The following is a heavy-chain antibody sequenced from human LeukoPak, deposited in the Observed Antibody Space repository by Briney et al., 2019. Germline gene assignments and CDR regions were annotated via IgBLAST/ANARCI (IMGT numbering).Heavy chain of an antibody. CDR3: SRLLPSRPDFYFDY. CDR1: GASITSDY. D-gene: IGHD6-6*01. Sequence: SETLSLTCTVSGASITSDYWSWIRQPPGSRPEWIGYIYSSGTTKYNPSLQSRVNISLDTSKNQFSLKLTSMTAADTAVYFCSRLLPSRPDFYFDYWGQGTLVTVSS. J-gene: IGHJ4*02. CDR2: IYSSGTT. V-gene: IGHV4-4*09.